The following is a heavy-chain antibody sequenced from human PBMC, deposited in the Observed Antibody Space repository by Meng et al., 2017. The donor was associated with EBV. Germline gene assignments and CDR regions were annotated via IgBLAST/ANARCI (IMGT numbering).Heavy chain of an antibody. D-gene: IGHD3-10*01. CDR2: ISGSGGST. CDR3: AKGHYYGSGSYYNPIDY. J-gene: IGHJ4*02. V-gene: IGHV3-23*04. Sequence: EVQLVESGGGWVQPGGSLRLSCAASGFTFSSYAMSWVRQAPGKGLEWVSAISGSGGSTYYADSVKGRFTISRDNSKNTLYLQMNSLRAEDTAVYYCAKGHYYGSGSYYNPIDYWGQGPLVTVSS. CDR1: GFTFSSYA.